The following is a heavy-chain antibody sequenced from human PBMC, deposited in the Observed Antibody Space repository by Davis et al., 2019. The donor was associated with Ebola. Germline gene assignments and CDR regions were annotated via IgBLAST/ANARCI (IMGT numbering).Heavy chain of an antibody. D-gene: IGHD6-6*01. CDR3: ARDKEDSSSFLSSYYYGMDV. J-gene: IGHJ6*04. Sequence: GESLKISCAASGFTFSSYSMNWVRQAPGKGLEWVSSISSSSSYIYYADSVKGRFTISRDNAKNSLYLQMNSLRAEDTAVYYCARDKEDSSSFLSSYYYGMDVWGKGTTVTVSS. CDR1: GFTFSSYS. V-gene: IGHV3-21*01. CDR2: ISSSSSYI.